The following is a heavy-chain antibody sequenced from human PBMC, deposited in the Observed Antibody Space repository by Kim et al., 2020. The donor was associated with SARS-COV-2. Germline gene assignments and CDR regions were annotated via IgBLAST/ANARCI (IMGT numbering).Heavy chain of an antibody. CDR2: ISYDGSNK. D-gene: IGHD3-10*01. CDR3: ARDPTFWELLWFGGNGPATLSMDV. Sequence: GGSLRLSCAASGFTFSSYAMHWVRQAPGKGLEWVAVISYDGSNKYYADSVKGRFTISRDNSKNTLYLQMNSLRAEDTAVYYCARDPTFWELLWFGGNGPATLSMDVWGQGTTVTVSS. CDR1: GFTFSSYA. V-gene: IGHV3-30*04. J-gene: IGHJ6*02.